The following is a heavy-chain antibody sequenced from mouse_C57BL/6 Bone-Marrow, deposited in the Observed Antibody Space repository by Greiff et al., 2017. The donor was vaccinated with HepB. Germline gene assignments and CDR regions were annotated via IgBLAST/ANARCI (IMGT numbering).Heavy chain of an antibody. J-gene: IGHJ3*01. Sequence: QVQLQQPGAELVKPGASVKLSCKASGYTFTSYWMHWVKQRPGQGLEWIGMIHPNSGSTNYNEKFKSKATLTVDKSSSTAYMQLSSLTSEDSAVYYCAPLYYGNSWFAYWGQGTLVTVSA. CDR1: GYTFTSYW. CDR3: APLYYGNSWFAY. V-gene: IGHV1-64*01. CDR2: IHPNSGST. D-gene: IGHD2-1*01.